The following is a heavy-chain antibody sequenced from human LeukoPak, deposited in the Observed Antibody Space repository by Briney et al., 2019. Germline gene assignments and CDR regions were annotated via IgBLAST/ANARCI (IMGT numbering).Heavy chain of an antibody. V-gene: IGHV3-48*03. Sequence: PGGSLRLSCAASGFTFSSYEMNWVRQAPGKGLEWVSYISSSGSTIYYADSVKGRFTISRDNAKNSLYLQMNSLRAEDTAVYYCARGDSVSYYFDYWGQGTLVTVSS. CDR1: GFTFSSYE. CDR3: ARGDSVSYYFDY. CDR2: ISSSGSTI. D-gene: IGHD1-26*01. J-gene: IGHJ4*02.